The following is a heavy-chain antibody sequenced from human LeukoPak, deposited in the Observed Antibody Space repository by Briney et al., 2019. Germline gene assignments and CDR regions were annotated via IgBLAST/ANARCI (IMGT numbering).Heavy chain of an antibody. V-gene: IGHV3-21*01. J-gene: IGHJ4*02. D-gene: IGHD3-10*01. Sequence: GRSLRLSCAASGFTFSSYAMSWVRQAPGKGLEWVSSISSSSSYIYYADSVKGRFTISRDNAKNSLYLQMNSLRAEDTAVYYCARDVYYGSGSYPYYFDYWGQGTLVTVSS. CDR3: ARDVYYGSGSYPYYFDY. CDR2: ISSSSSYI. CDR1: GFTFSSYA.